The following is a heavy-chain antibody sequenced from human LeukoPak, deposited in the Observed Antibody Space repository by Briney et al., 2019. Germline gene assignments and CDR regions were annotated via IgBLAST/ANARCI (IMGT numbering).Heavy chain of an antibody. D-gene: IGHD6-13*01. J-gene: IGHJ4*02. V-gene: IGHV4-30-2*01. CDR2: IYHRGST. CDR3: ARVLGVDSSSWYPYYSDY. CDR1: GDSISSGDYS. Sequence: PSQTLSLTCAVSGDSISSGDYSWSWIRQPPGKGLEWIGNIYHRGSTYYNPSLKSRVTISVDRSKNQFSLKLSSVTAADTAVYYCARVLGVDSSSWYPYYSDYWGQGTLVTVSS.